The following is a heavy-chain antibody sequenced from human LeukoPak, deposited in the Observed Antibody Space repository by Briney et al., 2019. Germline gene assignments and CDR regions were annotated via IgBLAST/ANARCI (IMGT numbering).Heavy chain of an antibody. Sequence: GGSLRLSCAASGFTFSSYGMHWVRQAPGKGLEWVAFIRYDGSNKYYADSVKGRFTISRDNSKNTLYLQMNSLRAEDTAVYYCAKDKVSGSGSYRYYYYYYMDVWGKGTTVTISS. CDR3: AKDKVSGSGSYRYYYYYYMDV. CDR2: IRYDGSNK. CDR1: GFTFSSYG. J-gene: IGHJ6*03. V-gene: IGHV3-30*02. D-gene: IGHD3-10*01.